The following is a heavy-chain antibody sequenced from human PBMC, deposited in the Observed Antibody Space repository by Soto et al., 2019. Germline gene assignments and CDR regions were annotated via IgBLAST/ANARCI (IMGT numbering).Heavy chain of an antibody. J-gene: IGHJ4*02. Sequence: GGSLRLSCAATGFTFSSHAMNWVRHAPGKGLEWVSVISFDGSNKYYAESVRGRYSISRDNSKKVLYLDMNSLRPDDTAIYYCARAHGPYYDSSYYGLARNFFDLWGQGALVTVSS. CDR1: GFTFSSHA. CDR2: ISFDGSNK. CDR3: ARAHGPYYDSSYYGLARNFFDL. D-gene: IGHD3-22*01. V-gene: IGHV3-30-3*01.